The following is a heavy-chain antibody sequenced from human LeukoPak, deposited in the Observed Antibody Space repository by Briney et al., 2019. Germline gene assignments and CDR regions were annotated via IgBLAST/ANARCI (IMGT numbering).Heavy chain of an antibody. V-gene: IGHV1-69*13. D-gene: IGHD5-12*01. J-gene: IGHJ4*02. CDR1: GYTFTSYG. CDR3: ARGYEESYYFDY. Sequence: GASVKVSCKASGYTFTSYGISWVRQAPGQGLEWMGGIIPIFGTANYAQKFQGRVTITADESTSRAYMELSSLRSEDTAVYYCARGYEESYYFDYWGQGTLVTVSS. CDR2: IIPIFGTA.